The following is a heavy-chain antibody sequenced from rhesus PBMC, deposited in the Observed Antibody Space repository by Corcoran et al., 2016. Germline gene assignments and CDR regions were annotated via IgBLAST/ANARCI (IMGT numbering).Heavy chain of an antibody. Sequence: EVQLVESGGDLAKPGGSLRLSCAASGFTFSGYAMHWVRQAPGKGLEGVSTISSGVNTYYAESVKGRCTISRDNSKNTLSLQMNSLKTEDTAVYYCAKDRGSSPYYGLDSWGQGVVVTVSS. D-gene: IGHD4-29*01. J-gene: IGHJ6*01. V-gene: IGHV3-103*01. CDR1: GFTFSGYA. CDR2: ISSGVNT. CDR3: AKDRGSSPYYGLDS.